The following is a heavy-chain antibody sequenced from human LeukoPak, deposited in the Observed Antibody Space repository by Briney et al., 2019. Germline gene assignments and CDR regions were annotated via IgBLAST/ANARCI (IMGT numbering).Heavy chain of an antibody. V-gene: IGHV6-1*01. CDR3: ARVRGGGPRFYGDYGYYYMDV. J-gene: IGHJ6*03. CDR2: TYYRSKWYN. D-gene: IGHD4-17*01. Sequence: SQTLSLTCAISGDSVSSNSAAWNWIRQSPSRGLEWLGRTYYRSKWYNDYAVSVKSRITINPDTSKNQFSLQLNSVTPEDTAVYYCARVRGGGPRFYGDYGYYYMDVWGKGTTVTVSS. CDR1: GDSVSSNSAA.